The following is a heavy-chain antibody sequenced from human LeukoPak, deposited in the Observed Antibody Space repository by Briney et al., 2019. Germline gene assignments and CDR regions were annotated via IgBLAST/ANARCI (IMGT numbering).Heavy chain of an antibody. D-gene: IGHD3-9*01. CDR1: GFTVSSNY. J-gene: IGHJ4*02. CDR2: IHRDGQT. Sequence: GGSLRLSYAASGFTVSSNYVSWVRQAPGKGLEWVSVIHRDGQTYYADSVKGRFTISRDSSQNTLYLQMNSLRADDTAVYYCARHGVLRYIDDWGQGTLVTVSS. V-gene: IGHV3-53*01. CDR3: ARHGVLRYIDD.